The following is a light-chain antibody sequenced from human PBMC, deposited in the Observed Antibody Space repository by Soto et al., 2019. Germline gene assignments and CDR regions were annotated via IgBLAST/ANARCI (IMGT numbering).Light chain of an antibody. Sequence: AIQMTQSPSSLSASVGDRVTITCRASQDISDDVGWYQQTPGKAPKLLISGASRLQSGVPSRFSGSGSGAAFTLTITSLRPEDSATYYCLQSHNSPRTFGQGTKVEI. V-gene: IGKV1-6*01. CDR1: QDISDD. CDR3: LQSHNSPRT. J-gene: IGKJ1*01. CDR2: GAS.